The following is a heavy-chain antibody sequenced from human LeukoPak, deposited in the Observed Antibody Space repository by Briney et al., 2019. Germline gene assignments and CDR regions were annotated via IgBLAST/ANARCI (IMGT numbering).Heavy chain of an antibody. D-gene: IGHD3-3*01. J-gene: IGHJ4*02. CDR1: GGSISSSGYY. CDR3: ARGSQVDDFWSGYRAPLDY. CDR2: IYYSGSA. Sequence: PSETLSLTCTVSGGSISSSGYYWSWIRQPPGTGLEWIGPIYYSGSAYCNPSLKTQVTISVDTSKNQFSLKLSSVTAADTAVYFCARGSQVDDFWSGYRAPLDYWGQGTLVTVSS. V-gene: IGHV4-39*01.